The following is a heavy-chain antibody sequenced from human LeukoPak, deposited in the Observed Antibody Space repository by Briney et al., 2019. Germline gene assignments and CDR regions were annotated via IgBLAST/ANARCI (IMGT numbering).Heavy chain of an antibody. CDR3: ARHRVTPIMSYVWGSYRLMVPDFDY. CDR2: IYYSGST. D-gene: IGHD3-16*02. CDR1: GGSISSSSYY. V-gene: IGHV4-39*01. J-gene: IGHJ4*02. Sequence: SETLSLTCTVSGGSISSSSYYWGWIRQPPGKGLEWIGNIYYSGSTYYNPSLKSRVTVSVDTSKNQFSLKLSSVTAADTAVYYCARHRVTPIMSYVWGSYRLMVPDFDYWGQGTLVTVSS.